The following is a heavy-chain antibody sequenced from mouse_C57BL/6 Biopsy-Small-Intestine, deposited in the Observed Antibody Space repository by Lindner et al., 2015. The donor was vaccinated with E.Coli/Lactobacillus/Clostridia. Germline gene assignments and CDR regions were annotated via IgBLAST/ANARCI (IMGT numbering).Heavy chain of an antibody. J-gene: IGHJ4*01. V-gene: IGHV1-84*02. CDR1: VYTFIDYD. CDR2: MNPESGNA. CDR3: TKWLARQQAPGRRLFDY. Sequence: SVKVVLQGVLVYTFIDYDINWVRQAPGQGLEWMGWMNPESGNAGYVPRFQGRVTMTRDNSISTAYMELTSLRVEDTAVYYCTKWLARQQAPGRRLFDYWGQGTPVTVSS. D-gene: IGHD1-1*02.